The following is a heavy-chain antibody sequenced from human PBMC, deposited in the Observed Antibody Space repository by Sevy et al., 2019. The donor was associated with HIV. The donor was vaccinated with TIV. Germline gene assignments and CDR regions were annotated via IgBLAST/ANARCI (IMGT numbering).Heavy chain of an antibody. D-gene: IGHD3-10*01. J-gene: IGHJ6*02. Sequence: GGSLRLSCAAPGFTFSSYAMHWVRQAPGKGLEWVAVISYDGSNKYYADSVKGRFTISRDNSKNTLYLQMNSLRAEDTAVYYCAREVTTPERCGAQSYYYYGMDVWGQGTTVTVSS. CDR1: GFTFSSYA. CDR2: ISYDGSNK. V-gene: IGHV3-30-3*01. CDR3: AREVTTPERCGAQSYYYYGMDV.